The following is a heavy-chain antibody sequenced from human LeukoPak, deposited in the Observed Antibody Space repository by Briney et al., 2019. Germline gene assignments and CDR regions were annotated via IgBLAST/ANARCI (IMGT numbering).Heavy chain of an antibody. CDR3: ASERDRGRDSGSSFDY. J-gene: IGHJ4*02. Sequence: GASVKVSCKASGGTFSSYAISWVRQAPGQGLEWMGGIIPIFGTANYAQKFQGRVTITADESTSTAYMELSSLRSEDTAVYYCASERDRGRDSGSSFDYWGQGTLVTVSS. CDR2: IIPIFGTA. CDR1: GGTFSSYA. V-gene: IGHV1-69*13. D-gene: IGHD1-26*01.